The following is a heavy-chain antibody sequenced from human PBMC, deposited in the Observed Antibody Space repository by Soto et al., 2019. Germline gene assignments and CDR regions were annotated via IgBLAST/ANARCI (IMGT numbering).Heavy chain of an antibody. V-gene: IGHV4-59*01. CDR1: GGSISSYY. Sequence: QVQLQESGPGLVKPSETLSLTCTVSGGSISSYYWSWIRQPPGKGLEWIGYIYYSGSTNYNPSLKSRVTISVDTSKNQFSLKLSSVTAADTAVYYCARDSNYGSGPAFDYWGQGTLVTVSS. CDR2: IYYSGST. CDR3: ARDSNYGSGPAFDY. D-gene: IGHD3-10*01. J-gene: IGHJ4*02.